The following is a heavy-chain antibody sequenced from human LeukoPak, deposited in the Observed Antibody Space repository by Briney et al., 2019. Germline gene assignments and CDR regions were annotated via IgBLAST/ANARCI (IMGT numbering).Heavy chain of an antibody. J-gene: IGHJ3*02. CDR1: GFTFSSYA. D-gene: IGHD2-21*01. Sequence: GGSLRLSCAASGFTFSSYAMGWLRQAPGKGLEWVSTITGSGGSTYYADSVKGRFTISRDNSKNTLYLQMNSLRVEDTAVYYCAKASVVIAIERGDAFDIWGQGTMVTVSS. V-gene: IGHV3-23*01. CDR2: ITGSGGST. CDR3: AKASVVIAIERGDAFDI.